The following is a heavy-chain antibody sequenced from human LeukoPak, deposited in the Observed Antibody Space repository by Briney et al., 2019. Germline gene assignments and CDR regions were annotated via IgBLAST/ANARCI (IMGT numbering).Heavy chain of an antibody. CDR1: DGSISSSSYY. J-gene: IGHJ4*02. CDR3: ARTDSGRYSYFDY. CDR2: LFYTGET. D-gene: IGHD1-26*01. V-gene: IGHV4-39*01. Sequence: SETLSLTCIVSDGSISSSSYYWGWICQPPGKGLEWIGNLFYTGETFYNPSLNSRVTISVDTSKSQFSLRLSSVTAADTAVYYCARTDSGRYSYFDYWGQGTLVTVSS.